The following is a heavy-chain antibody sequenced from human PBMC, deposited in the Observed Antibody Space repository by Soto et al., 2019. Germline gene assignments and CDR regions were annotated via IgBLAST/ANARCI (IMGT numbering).Heavy chain of an antibody. Sequence: GGSLRLSCAASGFTFSSYGMHWVRQAPGKGLEWVAVIWYDGSNKYYADSVKGRFTISRDNSKNTLYLQMNSLRAEDTAVYYCARDGVEADPMVRGVLTDAFDIWGQGTMVTVS. V-gene: IGHV3-33*01. CDR2: IWYDGSNK. J-gene: IGHJ3*02. CDR1: GFTFSSYG. CDR3: ARDGVEADPMVRGVLTDAFDI. D-gene: IGHD3-10*01.